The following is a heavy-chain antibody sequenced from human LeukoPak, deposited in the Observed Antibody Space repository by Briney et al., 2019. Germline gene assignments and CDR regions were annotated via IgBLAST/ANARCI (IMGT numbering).Heavy chain of an antibody. J-gene: IGHJ4*02. V-gene: IGHV4-39*07. CDR1: GASIRSDTYS. CDR3: ARGRRGNYFQDY. CDR2: LWSGTTT. Sequence: SETLSLTCTVSGASIRSDTYSWAWIRQPPGKGLEWIGSLWSGTTTYYNPSLTSRVTIPVDTSKNQFSLILPSVTAADTAVYYCARGRRGNYFQDYWGQGTLVTVSS. D-gene: IGHD1-26*01.